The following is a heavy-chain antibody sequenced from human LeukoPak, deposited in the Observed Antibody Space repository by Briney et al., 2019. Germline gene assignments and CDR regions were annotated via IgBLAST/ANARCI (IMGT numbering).Heavy chain of an antibody. CDR1: GFTFSSYG. D-gene: IGHD5-18*01. CDR3: AKGYPTPAH. CDR2: IWYDGSNK. Sequence: PGRSLRLSCAASGFTFSSYGMHWVRQAPGKGLEWVAVIWYDGSNKYYAESVKGRFTISRDNSKNTLYLQMNSLRAEDTAVYYCAKGYPTPAHWGQGTLVTVSS. J-gene: IGHJ4*02. V-gene: IGHV3-33*06.